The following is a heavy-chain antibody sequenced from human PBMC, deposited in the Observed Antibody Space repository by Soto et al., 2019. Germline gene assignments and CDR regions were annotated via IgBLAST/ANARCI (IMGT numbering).Heavy chain of an antibody. CDR2: IYYSGST. V-gene: IGHV4-30-4*01. D-gene: IGHD3-22*01. CDR1: GGSISSGDYY. J-gene: IGHJ4*01. Sequence: SETLSLTCTVSGGSISSGDYYWSWIRQPPGKGLEWIGYIYYSGSTYYNPSLKSRVTISVDTSKNQFSLKLSSVTAADTAVYYCARERYNSSRQYIEYWGQGTLVTVSS. CDR3: ARERYNSSRQYIEY.